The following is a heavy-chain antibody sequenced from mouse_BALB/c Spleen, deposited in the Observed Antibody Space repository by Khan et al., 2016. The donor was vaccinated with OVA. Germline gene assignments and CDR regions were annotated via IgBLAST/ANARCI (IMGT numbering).Heavy chain of an antibody. Sequence: QVQLQQSGAELVKPGASVKLSCKASGYTFSSYYMYWVKQRPGQGLEWIGGINPTNGGTNFNEKFKTKATLTVDKSSSTAYMQLSSLTSEDCAVYYCTRSGYANPFAYWGQGTLVTVSA. V-gene: IGHV1S81*02. D-gene: IGHD2-10*02. CDR1: GYTFSSYY. CDR3: TRSGYANPFAY. J-gene: IGHJ3*01. CDR2: INPTNGGT.